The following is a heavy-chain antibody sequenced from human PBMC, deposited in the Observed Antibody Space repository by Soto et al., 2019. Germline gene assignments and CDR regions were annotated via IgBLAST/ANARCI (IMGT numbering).Heavy chain of an antibody. CDR1: GGSFSGYY. Sequence: QVQLQQWGAGLLKPSETLSLTCAVYGGSFSGYYWSWIRQPPGKGLEWIGEINHSGSTNYNPSLKSRVTISVDTSKTQFSLKLSSVTAADTAVYYCARGESVSYGSPIPYGMDVWGQGTTVTVSS. CDR2: INHSGST. CDR3: ARGESVSYGSPIPYGMDV. V-gene: IGHV4-34*01. D-gene: IGHD5-18*01. J-gene: IGHJ6*02.